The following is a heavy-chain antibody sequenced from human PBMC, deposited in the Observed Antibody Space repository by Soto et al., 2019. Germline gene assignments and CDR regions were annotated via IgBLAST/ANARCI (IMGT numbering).Heavy chain of an antibody. D-gene: IGHD2-15*01. J-gene: IGHJ6*02. Sequence: SVKVSCKASGGTFSSYAISWVRQAPGQGLEWMGGIIPIFGTANYAQKFQDRVTITADESTSTAYMELSSLRSEDTAVYYCARAREYCSGGSCYNPDYYYGMDVWGQGTTVTVSS. CDR1: GGTFSSYA. V-gene: IGHV1-69*13. CDR2: IIPIFGTA. CDR3: ARAREYCSGGSCYNPDYYYGMDV.